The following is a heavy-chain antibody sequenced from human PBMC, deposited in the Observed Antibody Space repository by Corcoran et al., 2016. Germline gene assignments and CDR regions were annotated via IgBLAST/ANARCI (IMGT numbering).Heavy chain of an antibody. Sequence: QVQLQQWGAGLLKPSETLSLTCAVYGGSFSGYYWSWIRQPPGKGLEWIGEINHSGSTNYNPSLKSRVTISVDTSKNQFSLKLSSVTAADTAVYYCASRPGQWLVRNSAFDIWGQGTMVTVSS. CDR1: GGSFSGYY. CDR3: ASRPGQWLVRNSAFDI. J-gene: IGHJ3*02. D-gene: IGHD6-19*01. CDR2: INHSGST. V-gene: IGHV4-34*01.